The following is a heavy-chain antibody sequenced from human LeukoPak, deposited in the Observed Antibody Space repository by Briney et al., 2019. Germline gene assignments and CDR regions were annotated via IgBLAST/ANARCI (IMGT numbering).Heavy chain of an antibody. D-gene: IGHD3-22*01. Sequence: GASVKVSCKASGYTFTSYGISWVRQAPGQGLEWMGWISAYNGNTNYAQKLQGRVTMTTDTSTSTAYMELRSLRYDDTAVYYCAKFQPRSAQYYYDSSGYYPHGEGFDCWGQGTLVTVSS. J-gene: IGHJ4*02. CDR2: ISAYNGNT. CDR1: GYTFTSYG. CDR3: AKFQPRSAQYYYDSSGYYPHGEGFDC. V-gene: IGHV1-18*01.